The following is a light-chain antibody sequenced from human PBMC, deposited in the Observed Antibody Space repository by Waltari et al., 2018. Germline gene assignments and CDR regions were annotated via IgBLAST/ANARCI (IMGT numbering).Light chain of an antibody. Sequence: QSALTQPASVSGSLGQSITINCTGTSHHIGAFKNVSWYQQHPGKAPRLMIFDVSDRPSGVSTRFSGSKSGNTASLTISGLQAEDEADYYCLSFTSSSTWVFGGGTKLTVL. CDR1: SHHIGAFKN. CDR3: LSFTSSSTWV. J-gene: IGLJ3*02. CDR2: DVS. V-gene: IGLV2-14*03.